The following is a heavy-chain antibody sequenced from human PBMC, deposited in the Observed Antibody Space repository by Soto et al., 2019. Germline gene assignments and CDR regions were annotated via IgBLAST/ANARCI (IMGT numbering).Heavy chain of an antibody. Sequence: PGGSLRLSCTASGFTFGDYAMSWFRQAPGKGLEWVGFIRSKAYGGTTEYAASVKGRFTISRDDSKSIAYLQMNSLKTEDTAVYYCTIVATITDAFDIWGQGTMVTVSS. D-gene: IGHD5-12*01. CDR3: TIVATITDAFDI. CDR1: GFTFGDYA. CDR2: IRSKAYGGTT. J-gene: IGHJ3*02. V-gene: IGHV3-49*03.